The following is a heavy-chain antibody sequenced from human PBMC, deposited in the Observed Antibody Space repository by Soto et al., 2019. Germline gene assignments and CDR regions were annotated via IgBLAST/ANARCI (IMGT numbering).Heavy chain of an antibody. V-gene: IGHV3-43*01. CDR3: AKGDGASYCSSSSCSIDY. Sequence: GGSLRLSCAASGFTFDDYTMHWVRQAPGKGLEWVSLISWDGGSTYYADSVKGRFTISRDNTKNSLYVQMNSLRTEDTALYYCAKGDGASYCSSSSCSIDYWGQGTLVTV. D-gene: IGHD2-2*01. CDR1: GFTFDDYT. CDR2: ISWDGGST. J-gene: IGHJ4*02.